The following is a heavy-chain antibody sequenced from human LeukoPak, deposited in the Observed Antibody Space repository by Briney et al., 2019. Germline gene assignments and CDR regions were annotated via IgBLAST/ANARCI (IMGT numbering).Heavy chain of an antibody. J-gene: IGHJ4*02. V-gene: IGHV4-30-4*08. CDR2: IYYSGST. D-gene: IGHD4-23*01. CDR1: GFTFSDYY. Sequence: LRLSCAASGFTFSDYYMSWIRQPPGKGLEWIGYIYYSGSTYYNPSLKSRVTISVDTSKNQFSLKLSSVTAADTAVYYCARGTTVVTSPPDYWGQGTLVTVSS. CDR3: ARGTTVVTSPPDY.